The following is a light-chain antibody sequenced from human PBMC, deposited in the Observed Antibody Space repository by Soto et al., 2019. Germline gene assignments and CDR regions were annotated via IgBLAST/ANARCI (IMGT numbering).Light chain of an antibody. Sequence: EIVLTQSPATLSLSPGERATHSCRASQSIINSLAWYQQKPGQTPRLLIHDASDRATGIPARFSGSGSGTDFTLTISNLEPEDFAVYYCQQRSNWPWTFGQGTKVEIK. CDR3: QQRSNWPWT. V-gene: IGKV3-11*01. CDR2: DAS. CDR1: QSIINS. J-gene: IGKJ1*01.